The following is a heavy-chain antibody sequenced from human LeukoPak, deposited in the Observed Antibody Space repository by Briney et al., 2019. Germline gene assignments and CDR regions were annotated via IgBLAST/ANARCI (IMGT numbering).Heavy chain of an antibody. V-gene: IGHV1-2*02. CDR2: INPNSGDT. J-gene: IGHJ4*02. CDR3: ARDIDGSGWYDY. Sequence: GASVKVSCKASGYTFTGYIMHWVRQAPGQGLEWMGWINPNSGDTKYTQKFQGRVTLTRDTSISTAYMELNRLRSDDTAVYYCARDIDGSGWYDYWGQGTLVTVSS. CDR1: GYTFTGYI. D-gene: IGHD6-19*01.